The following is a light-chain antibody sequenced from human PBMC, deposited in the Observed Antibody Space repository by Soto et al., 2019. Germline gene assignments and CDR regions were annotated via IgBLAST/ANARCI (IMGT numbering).Light chain of an antibody. V-gene: IGLV2-8*01. CDR3: SSYAGSNNYV. J-gene: IGLJ1*01. Sequence: QSVLTQPPSASGSPAQSVTISCTGTSSDVGGYNYVSWYQQHPGKAPKLMIYEVSRRPSGVPGRFSGSKSGNTASLTVSGLQAEDEADYYCSSYAGSNNYVFGTGTKVTVL. CDR1: SSDVGGYNY. CDR2: EVS.